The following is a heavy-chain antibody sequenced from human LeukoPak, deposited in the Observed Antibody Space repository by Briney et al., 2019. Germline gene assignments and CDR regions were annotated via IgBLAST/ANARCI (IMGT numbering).Heavy chain of an antibody. CDR1: GYTFTSYD. D-gene: IGHD3-10*01. Sequence: ASVKVSCKASGYTFTSYDINWVRQATGQGLEWMGWMNPNSGNTGYAQKFQDRVTMTRSTSISTAYMELSSLRSEDTAVYYCARGILWFGDDVWGKGTTVTISS. CDR2: MNPNSGNT. V-gene: IGHV1-8*01. J-gene: IGHJ6*04. CDR3: ARGILWFGDDV.